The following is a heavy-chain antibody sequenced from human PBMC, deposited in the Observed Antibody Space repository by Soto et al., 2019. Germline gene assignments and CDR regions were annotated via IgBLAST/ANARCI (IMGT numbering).Heavy chain of an antibody. Sequence: SETLSLTCAVYGGSFSGYYWSWIRQPPGKGLEWVGEINPSGSPNYNPSLKSRVTISVDTSKNQFSLKLSSVTAADTAVYYCARSREQWLVDAFDIWGQGTMVTVSS. CDR3: ARSREQWLVDAFDI. J-gene: IGHJ3*02. CDR1: GGSFSGYY. CDR2: INPSGSP. D-gene: IGHD6-19*01. V-gene: IGHV4-34*01.